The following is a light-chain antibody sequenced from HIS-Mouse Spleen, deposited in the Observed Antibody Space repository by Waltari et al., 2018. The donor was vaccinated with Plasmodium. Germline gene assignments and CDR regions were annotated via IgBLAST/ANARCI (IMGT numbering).Light chain of an antibody. CDR3: QAWDSSTVV. CDR2: QDS. V-gene: IGLV3-1*01. J-gene: IGLJ2*01. Sequence: SYELTHPPSVSVSPGQPAIITCSGANLGDQYDCWYQQQPGQSPVLVIYQDSKRPSGIPERFSGSNSGNTATLTISGTQAMDEADYYCQAWDSSTVVFGGGTKLTVL. CDR1: NLGDQY.